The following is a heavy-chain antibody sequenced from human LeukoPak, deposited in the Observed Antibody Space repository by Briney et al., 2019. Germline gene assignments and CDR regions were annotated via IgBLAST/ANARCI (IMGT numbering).Heavy chain of an antibody. D-gene: IGHD5-18*01. CDR1: GFSLSTGGVG. Sequence: SGPTLVKPTQTLTLTCTFSGFSLSTGGVGVGWIRQPPGKALEWLALIYWNDDKRYSPSLKSRLTITKDTSKNQVVLTMTNMDPVDTATYYCAHRRGLGYSYAVYYFDYWGQGTLVTVSS. J-gene: IGHJ4*02. CDR2: IYWNDDK. CDR3: AHRRGLGYSYAVYYFDY. V-gene: IGHV2-5*01.